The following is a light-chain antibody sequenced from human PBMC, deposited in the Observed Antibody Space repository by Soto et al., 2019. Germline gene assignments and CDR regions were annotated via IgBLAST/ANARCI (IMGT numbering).Light chain of an antibody. V-gene: IGKV3-15*01. CDR2: GAS. CDR3: QQYNNWPLT. CDR1: QSVIRN. Sequence: EKVMTQSPAPLSLSPGEKATPSFRASQSVIRNFAWYQQRPGQAPRLLIYGASTRATGVPARFSGSGSGTEFALTISSLQSEDFAVYYCQQYNNWPLTFGGGTKV. J-gene: IGKJ4*01.